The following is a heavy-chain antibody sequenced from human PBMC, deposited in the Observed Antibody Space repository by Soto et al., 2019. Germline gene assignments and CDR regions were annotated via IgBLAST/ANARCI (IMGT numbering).Heavy chain of an antibody. CDR2: INPSGGST. J-gene: IGHJ6*02. CDR1: GYTFTSYY. D-gene: IGHD3-10*01. V-gene: IGHV1-46*01. Sequence: ASVKVSCKGSGYTFTSYYMHWVRQAPGQGLEWMGIINPSGGSTSYAQKFQGRVTMTRDTSTSTVYMELSSLRSEDTAVYYCARDDYYGSGSYYKALHYYHGMDVWGQGTTVTVS. CDR3: ARDDYYGSGSYYKALHYYHGMDV.